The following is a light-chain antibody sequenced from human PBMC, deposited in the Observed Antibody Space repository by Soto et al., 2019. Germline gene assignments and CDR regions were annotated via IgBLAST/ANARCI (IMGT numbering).Light chain of an antibody. J-gene: IGKJ1*01. V-gene: IGKV3-15*01. CDR2: GAS. CDR1: QSVSSN. Sequence: EIVMTQSPATLSVSPGERATLSCRASQSVSSNLAWYQQKPGQAPRLLIYGASTRATGIPARFSGSGSGTEFTHTISSLQSEDVAVYYCKQYNNWPPWPFGPGTKVEIK. CDR3: KQYNNWPPWP.